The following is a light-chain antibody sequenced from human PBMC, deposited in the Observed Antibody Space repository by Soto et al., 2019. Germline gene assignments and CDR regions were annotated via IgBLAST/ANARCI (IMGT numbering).Light chain of an antibody. V-gene: IGLV1-40*01. CDR2: GNS. CDR1: SSNIGAGYD. CDR3: QSYDSSLSGSV. J-gene: IGLJ2*01. Sequence: QSVLTQPPSVSGAPGQRVTISCTGSSSNIGAGYDVHWYQQLPGTAPKLLIYGNSNRPSGVPDRFSGSKSGTSASLALTGLQAEDEAEYDCQSYDSSLSGSVFGGGTKLTVL.